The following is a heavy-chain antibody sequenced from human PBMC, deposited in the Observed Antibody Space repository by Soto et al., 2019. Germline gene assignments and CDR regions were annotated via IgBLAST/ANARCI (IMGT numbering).Heavy chain of an antibody. Sequence: PGGSLRLSCAASGFTFSRYAMGWVRQAPGKGLEWVSAISGSGDSTYDADSVKGRFTISRDNSKNTLYLQMNSLRAEDTAVYYCAKGIYSYGYNSFDYWSQGTLVTVSS. CDR2: ISGSGDST. CDR1: GFTFSRYA. D-gene: IGHD5-18*01. V-gene: IGHV3-23*01. J-gene: IGHJ4*02. CDR3: AKGIYSYGYNSFDY.